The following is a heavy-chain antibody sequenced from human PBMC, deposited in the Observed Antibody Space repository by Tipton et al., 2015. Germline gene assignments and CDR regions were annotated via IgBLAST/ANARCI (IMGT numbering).Heavy chain of an antibody. CDR1: GGSISTYY. Sequence: GLVKPSETLSLTCTVSGGSISTYYWSWIRQPPGKGLEWIGYIYYSGSTNYNPSLKSRVTISVDTSKNQFSLKLSSVTAADTAVYYCARLRETYGSDSDNWFDPWGQGTLVTVSS. CDR2: IYYSGST. CDR3: ARLRETYGSDSDNWFDP. V-gene: IGHV4-59*01. J-gene: IGHJ5*02. D-gene: IGHD3-10*01.